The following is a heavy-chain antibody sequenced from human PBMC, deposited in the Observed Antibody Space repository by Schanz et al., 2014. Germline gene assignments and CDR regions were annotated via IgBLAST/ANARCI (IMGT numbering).Heavy chain of an antibody. CDR2: IWSDGSTK. V-gene: IGHV3-33*08. CDR3: ARVPYGSGSYWDY. CDR1: GFTFSVYG. D-gene: IGHD3-10*01. J-gene: IGHJ4*02. Sequence: QVQLVESGGGVVQPGGSLRLSCAASGFTFSVYGMHWVRQAPGKGPEWVAVIWSDGSTKYYADSVKGRFTISRENAKNSLYLQMNSLRAGDTAVYYCARVPYGSGSYWDYWGQGTLVTVSS.